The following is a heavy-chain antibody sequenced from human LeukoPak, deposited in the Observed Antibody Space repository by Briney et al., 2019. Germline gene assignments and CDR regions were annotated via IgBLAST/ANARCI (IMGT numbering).Heavy chain of an antibody. Sequence: ASVKVSCKASGYTFTSYGISWVRQAPGQGLEWMGWISAYNGNTNYAQKLQGRVTMTTDTSTSTAYMELRSLRSDDTAVYYCARAASSGYCSGGSCYSDDAFDIWGQGTMVTVSS. V-gene: IGHV1-18*01. CDR3: ARAASSGYCSGGSCYSDDAFDI. CDR2: ISAYNGNT. J-gene: IGHJ3*02. D-gene: IGHD2-15*01. CDR1: GYTFTSYG.